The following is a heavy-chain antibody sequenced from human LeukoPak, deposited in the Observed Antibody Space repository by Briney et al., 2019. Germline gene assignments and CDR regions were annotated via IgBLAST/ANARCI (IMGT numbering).Heavy chain of an antibody. CDR2: IYYSGST. V-gene: IGHV4-39*02. CDR3: AKDLYNGDYPYYYYGMDV. CDR1: GGSISSSYYY. J-gene: IGHJ6*02. Sequence: SETLSLTCTVSGGSISSSYYYWGWIRQPPGKGLEWIGSIYYSGSTYYNPSLKSRVTISVDTSKNQFSLKLRSVTAADTAVYYCAKDLYNGDYPYYYYGMDVWGQGPRSPSP. D-gene: IGHD4-17*01.